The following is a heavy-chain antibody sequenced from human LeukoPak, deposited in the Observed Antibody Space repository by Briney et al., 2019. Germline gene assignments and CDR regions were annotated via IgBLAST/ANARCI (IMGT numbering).Heavy chain of an antibody. Sequence: SVKVSCRASGGTFSSFAISWVRQAPGQGLEWMGGIIPIFGTANYAQKFQGRVTITTDESTSTAYMELSSLRSEDTAVYYCARSAAYDAFDIWGQGTMVTVSS. J-gene: IGHJ3*02. CDR1: GGTFSSFA. CDR3: ARSAAYDAFDI. V-gene: IGHV1-69*05. CDR2: IIPIFGTA. D-gene: IGHD6-25*01.